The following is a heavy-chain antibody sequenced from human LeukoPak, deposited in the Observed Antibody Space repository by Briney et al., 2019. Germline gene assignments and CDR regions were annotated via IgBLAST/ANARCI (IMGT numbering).Heavy chain of an antibody. CDR1: GGSFSGYH. CDR2: INHSGST. D-gene: IGHD3-10*01. J-gene: IGHJ3*02. Sequence: SETLSLTCAVYGGSFSGYHWSWIRQPPGKGLEWIGEINHSGSTNYNPSLKSRVTISVDTSKNQFSLKLSSVTAADTAVYYCARPGVVRGSPRRAFDIWGQGTMVTVSS. V-gene: IGHV4-34*01. CDR3: ARPGVVRGSPRRAFDI.